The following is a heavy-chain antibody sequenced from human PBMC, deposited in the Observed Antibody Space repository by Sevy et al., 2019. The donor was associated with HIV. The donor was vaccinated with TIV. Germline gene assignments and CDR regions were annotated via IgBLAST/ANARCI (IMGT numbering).Heavy chain of an antibody. CDR3: AKDGGGWYSSGWYYFDI. CDR1: GFTFNNYA. Sequence: GGSLRLSCAASGFTFNNYAMSWVRQAPGKGLEWVSSISGGGVNTYYADSVKGRLTISRDNTKNKLYLRVNSLRAEDTAVYFCAKDGGGWYSSGWYYFDIWGQGTLVTVSS. J-gene: IGHJ1*01. CDR2: ISGGGVNT. V-gene: IGHV3-23*01. D-gene: IGHD6-19*01.